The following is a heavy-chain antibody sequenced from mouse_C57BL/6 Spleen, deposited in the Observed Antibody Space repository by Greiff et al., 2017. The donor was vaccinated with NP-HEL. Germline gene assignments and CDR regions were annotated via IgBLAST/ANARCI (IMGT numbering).Heavy chain of an antibody. V-gene: IGHV1-55*01. CDR2: IYPGSGST. J-gene: IGHJ3*01. CDR1: GYTFTSYW. CDR3: ASIYDGSFAY. Sequence: QVQLKESGAELVKPGASVKMSCKASGYTFTSYWITWVKQRPGQGLEWIGDIYPGSGSTNYNEKFKSKATLTVDTSSSTAYMQLSSLTSEDSAVYYCASIYDGSFAYWGQGTLVTVSA. D-gene: IGHD2-3*01.